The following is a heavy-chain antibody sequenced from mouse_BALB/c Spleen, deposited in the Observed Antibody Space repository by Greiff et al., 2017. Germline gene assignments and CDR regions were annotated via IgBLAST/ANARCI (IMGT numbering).Heavy chain of an antibody. CDR1: GFTFSSYG. Sequence: EVQLVESGGGLVKPGGSLKLSCAASGFTFSSYGMSWVRQTPDKRLEWVATISSGGSYTYYPDSVKGRFTISRDNAKNTLYLQMSSLKSEDTAMYYCARQDDYDGYYAMDYWGQGTSVTVSS. J-gene: IGHJ4*01. CDR2: ISSGGSYT. V-gene: IGHV5-6*01. D-gene: IGHD2-4*01. CDR3: ARQDDYDGYYAMDY.